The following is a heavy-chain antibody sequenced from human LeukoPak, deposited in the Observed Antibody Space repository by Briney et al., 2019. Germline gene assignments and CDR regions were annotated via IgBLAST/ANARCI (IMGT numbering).Heavy chain of an antibody. D-gene: IGHD4-17*01. V-gene: IGHV3-30*04. J-gene: IGHJ4*02. Sequence: GMSLRLSCAASGFIFRSYTMHWVRQAPGRGPEWLAFMSHDGRRKYYADSVKGRFTISRDNSKNTLYLQMNSLRAEDTAVYYCAKDSYGDSHFDYWGQGTLVTVSS. CDR1: GFIFRSYT. CDR2: MSHDGRRK. CDR3: AKDSYGDSHFDY.